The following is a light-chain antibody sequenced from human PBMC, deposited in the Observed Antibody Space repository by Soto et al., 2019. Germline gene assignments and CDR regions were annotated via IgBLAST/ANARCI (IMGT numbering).Light chain of an antibody. J-gene: IGKJ5*01. Sequence: EIVLTQSPGTLSLSPGERATLSCRASQSFSSPYLAWYQQKPGQAPRLLIYDASNRATGIPARFSGSGSGTDFTLTISSLEPEDFAVYYCQQRSNWPPGITFGQGTRLEIK. CDR1: QSFSSPY. CDR2: DAS. V-gene: IGKV3-11*01. CDR3: QQRSNWPPGIT.